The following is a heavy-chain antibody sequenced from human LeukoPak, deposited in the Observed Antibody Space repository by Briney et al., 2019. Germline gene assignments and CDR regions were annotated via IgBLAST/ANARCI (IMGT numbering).Heavy chain of an antibody. CDR2: INHSGST. V-gene: IGHV4-34*01. J-gene: IGHJ6*03. CDR3: ARGGNYYYYYYMDV. Sequence: SETLSHTCAVYGGSFSGYYWSWIRQPPGKGLEWIGEINHSGSTNYNPSLQSRVTISVDTSKNQFSLKLSSVTAADRAVYYCARGGNYYYYYYMDVWGKGTTVTVSS. CDR1: GGSFSGYY.